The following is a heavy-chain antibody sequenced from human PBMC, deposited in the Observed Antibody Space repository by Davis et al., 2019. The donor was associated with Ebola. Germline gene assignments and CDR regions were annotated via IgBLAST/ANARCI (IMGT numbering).Heavy chain of an antibody. J-gene: IGHJ6*02. D-gene: IGHD6-19*01. CDR1: AGSLSSYY. Sequence: PSETLSLTCTVSAGSLSSYYWSWIRQPAGKGLEWIGRIYTSGSTNYNPSLKSRVTISVDTSKNQFSLKRSSVTAADTAVYYCARHLPYSSGWYSYYYGMDVWGQGTTVTVSS. CDR2: IYTSGST. CDR3: ARHLPYSSGWYSYYYGMDV. V-gene: IGHV4-4*07.